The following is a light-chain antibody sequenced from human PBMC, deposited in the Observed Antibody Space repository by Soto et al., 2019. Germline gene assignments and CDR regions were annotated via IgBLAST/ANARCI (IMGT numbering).Light chain of an antibody. Sequence: EIVMTQSPATMSVSPGERATLSCRASQSVSSYLAWYQQKPGQAPRLLISGASTRATGIAARFSGSGSGREFTLTISSLQSEDSALYYCQQYSNWPTFGQGTRLEIK. J-gene: IGKJ5*01. CDR1: QSVSSY. CDR3: QQYSNWPT. CDR2: GAS. V-gene: IGKV3-15*01.